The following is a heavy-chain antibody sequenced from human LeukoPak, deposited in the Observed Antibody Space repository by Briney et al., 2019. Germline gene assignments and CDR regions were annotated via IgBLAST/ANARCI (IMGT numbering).Heavy chain of an antibody. Sequence: ASVKVSCKASGYTFTSYGISWVRQAPGQGLEWMGWISAYNGNTNYAQKLQGRVTMTTDTSTSTAYMEPRSLRSDDTAVYYCARDRVRYFDWTFDYWGQGTLVTVSS. CDR2: ISAYNGNT. J-gene: IGHJ4*02. CDR3: ARDRVRYFDWTFDY. D-gene: IGHD3-9*01. V-gene: IGHV1-18*01. CDR1: GYTFTSYG.